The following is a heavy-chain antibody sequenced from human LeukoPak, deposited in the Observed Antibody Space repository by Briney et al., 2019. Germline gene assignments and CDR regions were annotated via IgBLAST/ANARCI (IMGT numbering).Heavy chain of an antibody. Sequence: KPSETLSLTCTVSGGSISSYYWSWIRQPAGKGLEWIGRIYISGSTNYNPSLKSRVTMSVDTSKNQFSLKLSSVTAADTAVYYCARGYAAAFSYNPVHTTTFDYWGQGTLVTVSS. CDR2: IYISGST. D-gene: IGHD6-13*01. J-gene: IGHJ4*02. V-gene: IGHV4-4*07. CDR1: GGSISSYY. CDR3: ARGYAAAFSYNPVHTTTFDY.